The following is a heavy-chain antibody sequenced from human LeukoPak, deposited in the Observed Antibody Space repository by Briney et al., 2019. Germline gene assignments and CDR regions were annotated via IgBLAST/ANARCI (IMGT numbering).Heavy chain of an antibody. CDR1: GYTFSGYY. CDR3: ARAPNGYSSSWWSRSYYSYYMDV. D-gene: IGHD6-13*01. V-gene: IGHV1-46*01. Sequence: ASVKVSCKASGYTFSGYYMNWVRQAPGQGLEWMGIINPSGGSTSYAQKFQGRVTMTRDMSTSTVYMELSSLRSEDTAVYYCARAPNGYSSSWWSRSYYSYYMDVWGKGTTVTVSS. J-gene: IGHJ6*03. CDR2: INPSGGST.